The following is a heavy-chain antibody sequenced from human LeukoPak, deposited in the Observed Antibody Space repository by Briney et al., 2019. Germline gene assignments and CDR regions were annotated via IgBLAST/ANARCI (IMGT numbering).Heavy chain of an antibody. Sequence: PGGSLRLSCAASGFTFSSYAMSWVRQAPGKGLEWVSAISGSGGSTYYADSVKGRFTISRDNSKNTLYLQMNSLRAEDTAVYYCAKTIDSSGYHEHDAFDIWGQGTMVTVSS. J-gene: IGHJ3*02. D-gene: IGHD3-22*01. CDR2: ISGSGGST. CDR1: GFTFSSYA. V-gene: IGHV3-23*01. CDR3: AKTIDSSGYHEHDAFDI.